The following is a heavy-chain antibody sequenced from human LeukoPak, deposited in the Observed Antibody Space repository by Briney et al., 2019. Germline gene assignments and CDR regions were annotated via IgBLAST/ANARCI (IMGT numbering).Heavy chain of an antibody. V-gene: IGHV3-23*01. Sequence: PGGSLRLSCAASGFIFRNYAMSWVRQAPGKGLEWVSAITGSGDTTYYADSVKGRFTISRDNSKNTVYLQMNSLRAEDTALYYCAKGWKGNLDYWGQGTLVTVSS. CDR3: AKGWKGNLDY. CDR2: ITGSGDTT. D-gene: IGHD1-14*01. J-gene: IGHJ4*02. CDR1: GFIFRNYA.